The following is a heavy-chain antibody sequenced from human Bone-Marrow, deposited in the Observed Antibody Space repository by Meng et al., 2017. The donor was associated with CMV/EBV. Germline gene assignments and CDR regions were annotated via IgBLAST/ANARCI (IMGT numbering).Heavy chain of an antibody. D-gene: IGHD1-1*01. CDR3: AREWGGKLESKYYGMDV. V-gene: IGHV1-2*02. CDR1: GYTFTGYY. J-gene: IGHJ6*02. Sequence: ASVKVSCKASGYTFTGYYMHWVRQAPGQGLGWMGWINPNSGGTNYAQKFQGRVTMTRDTSISTAYMELSRLRSDDTAVYYCAREWGGKLESKYYGMDVWGQGTTVTVSS. CDR2: INPNSGGT.